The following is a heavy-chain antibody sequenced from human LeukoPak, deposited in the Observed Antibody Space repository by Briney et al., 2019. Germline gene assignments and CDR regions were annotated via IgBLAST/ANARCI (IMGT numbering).Heavy chain of an antibody. CDR3: TKGENGMDV. CDR1: GFTFSSYR. D-gene: IGHD1-26*01. V-gene: IGHV3-21*01. Sequence: GGSLRLSCAASGFTFSSYRMNGLRQAPGKGLDGVSSISDSSSYIYHAASVKGRFTISRDNAKNSVYLQMNSLRAEDTATYYCTKGENGMDVWGQGTTVTVSS. CDR2: ISDSSSYI. J-gene: IGHJ6*02.